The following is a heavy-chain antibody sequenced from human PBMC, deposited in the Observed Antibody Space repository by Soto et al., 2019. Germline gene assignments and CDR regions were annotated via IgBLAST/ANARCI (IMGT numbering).Heavy chain of an antibody. CDR1: GFTFSDAW. D-gene: IGHD6-19*01. Sequence: PGGSLRLSCAASGFTFSDAWMSWVRQAPGKGLEWVGRVKSKTNGGASDYAAPVKGRFTISRDDSKNTLYLRMNSLKTDDTAVYYCTTEYSTGWHYYYYGMDVWGLGTTVTVSS. CDR3: TTEYSTGWHYYYYGMDV. CDR2: VKSKTNGGAS. V-gene: IGHV3-15*01. J-gene: IGHJ6*02.